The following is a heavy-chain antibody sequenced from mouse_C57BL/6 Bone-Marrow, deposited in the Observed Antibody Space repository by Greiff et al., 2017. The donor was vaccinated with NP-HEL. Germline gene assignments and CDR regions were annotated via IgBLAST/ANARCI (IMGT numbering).Heavy chain of an antibody. Sequence: VHLVESGPGLVQPSKSLSITCTVSGFSLTSYGVHWVRQSPGKGLEWLGVIWRGGSTDFNAAFMSRLSITKDNSKSQVFFKMNSLQADDTAIYYCAKIGLLYWYFDVWGTGTTVTVSS. CDR1: GFSLTSYG. CDR3: AKIGLLYWYFDV. CDR2: IWRGGST. J-gene: IGHJ1*03. D-gene: IGHD1-1*01. V-gene: IGHV2-5*01.